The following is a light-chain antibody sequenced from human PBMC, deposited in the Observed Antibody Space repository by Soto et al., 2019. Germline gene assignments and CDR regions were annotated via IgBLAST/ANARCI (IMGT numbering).Light chain of an antibody. CDR2: GAS. J-gene: IGKJ2*01. Sequence: EIVLTQSPGTLSLSPGESATLSCRASHSVTSSYLAWYQQSPGQAPRLLIYGASSRATGIPHRFSGSGSGTDFTLTISRLEPEDFAVYYCQHYGSFSYTFGQGTKLEIK. V-gene: IGKV3-20*01. CDR1: HSVTSSY. CDR3: QHYGSFSYT.